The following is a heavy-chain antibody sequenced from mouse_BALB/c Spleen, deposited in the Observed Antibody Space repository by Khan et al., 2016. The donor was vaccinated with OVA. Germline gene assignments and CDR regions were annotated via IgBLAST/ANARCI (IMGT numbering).Heavy chain of an antibody. J-gene: IGHJ1*01. CDR3: GRGWDWYFDG. V-gene: IGHV6-6*02. Sequence: EGKREESGGGLVQPGGSMKLSCVASGFTFSNYWMNWVRQSPEKGFELAAEIRLKSNIYATHYAESVRGRFTISRDDSRSSVYLQMNNLGDEETGSYYCGRGWDWYFDGWGAGTTVTVAS. D-gene: IGHD3-3*01. CDR1: GFTFSNYW. CDR2: IRLKSNIYAT.